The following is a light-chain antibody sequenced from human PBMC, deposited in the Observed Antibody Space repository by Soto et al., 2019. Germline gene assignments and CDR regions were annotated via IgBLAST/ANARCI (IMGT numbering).Light chain of an antibody. Sequence: QSALTQPASVSGSPGQSITISCTGTGSDVGAYNYVSWYQQHPDKAPKLMIYDVSDRPSGVSNRFSGSKSGNTASLTISGLQAEDEADYYCTSFTSSRTLYVFGAGTKVTVL. J-gene: IGLJ1*01. CDR2: DVS. CDR3: TSFTSSRTLYV. CDR1: GSDVGAYNY. V-gene: IGLV2-14*01.